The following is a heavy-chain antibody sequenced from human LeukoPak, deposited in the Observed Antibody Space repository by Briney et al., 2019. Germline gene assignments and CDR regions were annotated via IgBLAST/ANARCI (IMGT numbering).Heavy chain of an antibody. V-gene: IGHV4-61*01. D-gene: IGHD6-13*01. J-gene: IGHJ5*02. Sequence: SETLSLTCTVSGGSISSSSYYWSWIRQPPGKGLEWIGYIYYSGSTNYNPSLKSRVTISVDTSKNQFSLKLSSVTAADTAVYYCARSQQQLVRTNWFDPWGQGTLVTVSS. CDR3: ARSQQQLVRTNWFDP. CDR2: IYYSGST. CDR1: GGSISSSSYY.